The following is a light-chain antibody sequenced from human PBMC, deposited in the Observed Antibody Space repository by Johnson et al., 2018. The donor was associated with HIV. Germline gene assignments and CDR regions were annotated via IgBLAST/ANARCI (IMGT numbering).Light chain of an antibody. CDR3: GTWDTSLIACRL. J-gene: IGLJ1*01. Sequence: QSVLTQPPSVSAAPGQKVTISCSGSSSNIGNNYVSWYQQLPGTAPKLLIYDNNKRPSGIPDRFSGSKSGTSATLGITGLQTGAEADYYCGTWDTSLIACRLFGTGTKVTVL. CDR1: SSNIGNNY. CDR2: DNN. V-gene: IGLV1-51*01.